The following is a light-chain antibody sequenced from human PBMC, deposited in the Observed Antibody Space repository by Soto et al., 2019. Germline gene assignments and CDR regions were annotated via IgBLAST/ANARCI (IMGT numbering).Light chain of an antibody. CDR3: CSYAGSDNYV. V-gene: IGLV2-23*02. Sequence: QSALTQPASVSGSPGQSITISCTGTSSDVGSYNLVSWYQQHPGKAPKLMIYEVSKRPSGVSNSFSGSKSGNTASLTISGLQAEDEADYYCCSYAGSDNYVFGTGTKLTVL. CDR2: EVS. CDR1: SSDVGSYNL. J-gene: IGLJ1*01.